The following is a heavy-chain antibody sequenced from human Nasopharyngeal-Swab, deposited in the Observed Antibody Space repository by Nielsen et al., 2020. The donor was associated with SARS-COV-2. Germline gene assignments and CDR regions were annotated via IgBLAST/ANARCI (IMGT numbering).Heavy chain of an antibody. D-gene: IGHD2-2*01. J-gene: IGHJ4*02. CDR1: GFTFPSSA. V-gene: IGHV1-58*02. CDR2: IVVGSGNT. CDR3: AAGPAGMRFDY. Sequence: SVKVSCKASGFTFPSSAMQWVRQARGQRLEWIGWIVVGSGNTNYAQKFQERVTITRDMSTSTAYMELSSLRSEDTAVYYCAAGPAGMRFDYWGQGTLVTVSS.